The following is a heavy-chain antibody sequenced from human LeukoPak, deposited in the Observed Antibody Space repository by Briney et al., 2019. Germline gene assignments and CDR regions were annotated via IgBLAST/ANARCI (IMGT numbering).Heavy chain of an antibody. CDR2: INWNGGHT. J-gene: IGHJ6*03. V-gene: IGHV3-20*04. CDR1: GFSFDDYG. Sequence: GVSLRLSCAASGFSFDDYGMTWVRQVPGKGLQWVSGINWNGGHTRYADSVSGRFTISRDNAKNSLYLQMNSLRVEDTALYFCARRRGEYHYYMDVWGKGTTVIVSS. D-gene: IGHD3-16*01. CDR3: ARRRGEYHYYMDV.